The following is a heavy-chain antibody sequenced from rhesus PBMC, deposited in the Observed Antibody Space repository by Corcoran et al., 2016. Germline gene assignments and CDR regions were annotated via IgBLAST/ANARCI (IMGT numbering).Heavy chain of an antibody. D-gene: IGHD1-20*01. V-gene: IGHV4-169*02. Sequence: QLQLQESGPGLVKPSETLSVTCAVSGGSISSSYWSWIRQAPGKGLEWIGYIYGSGSSTNYNPSLKCRGTLSVDTAKKQLSLKLSSVTAADTAVYYCASSITGTTGAFDFWGQGLRVTVSS. CDR3: ASSITGTTGAFDF. J-gene: IGHJ3*01. CDR1: GGSISSSY. CDR2: IYGSGSST.